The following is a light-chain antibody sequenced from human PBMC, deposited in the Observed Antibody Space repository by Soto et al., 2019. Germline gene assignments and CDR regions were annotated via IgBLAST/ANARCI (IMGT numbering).Light chain of an antibody. J-gene: IGKJ1*01. Sequence: EIVLTQSPATLSLSPGERATLPCGASQGVSSYLAWYQQKPGQAPRLFIYDASNRATGIPARFSGSGSGTDFTLTISSLEPEDFAVYYCQQRSNWPWTFGQGTKVEIK. CDR2: DAS. V-gene: IGKV3-11*01. CDR1: QGVSSY. CDR3: QQRSNWPWT.